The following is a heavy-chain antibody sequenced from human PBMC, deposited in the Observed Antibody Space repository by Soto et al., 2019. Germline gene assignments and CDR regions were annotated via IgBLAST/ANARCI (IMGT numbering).Heavy chain of an antibody. Sequence: QVQLVESGGGVVQPGTSLRLSCAVSGFPFSTYGFHWVRQPPGKGLEWVAVIVSDGSAKYHADSVEGRFTIPRDNSKDTLYLQMNRLRAEDTGVYYCARDDGFGNEKGFYIWGQGTMVTVSS. J-gene: IGHJ3*02. V-gene: IGHV3-33*01. CDR2: IVSDGSAK. CDR1: GFPFSTYG. CDR3: ARDDGFGNEKGFYI. D-gene: IGHD1-1*01.